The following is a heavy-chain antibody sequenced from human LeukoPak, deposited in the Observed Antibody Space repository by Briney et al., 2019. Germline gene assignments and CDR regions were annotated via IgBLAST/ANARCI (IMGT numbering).Heavy chain of an antibody. CDR1: GYAFSSYA. D-gene: IGHD5-12*01. V-gene: IGHV1-18*01. J-gene: IGHJ4*02. CDR3: ARVKVDIVATIWD. Sequence: ASVKVACKASGYAFSSYAISWVRQAPGQGFEWMGWISTYNGNTNYVEEFQGRVTMTTDTSTSTAYMELRGLSSDDTAVYYCARVKVDIVATIWDWGQGTLVTVSS. CDR2: ISTYNGNT.